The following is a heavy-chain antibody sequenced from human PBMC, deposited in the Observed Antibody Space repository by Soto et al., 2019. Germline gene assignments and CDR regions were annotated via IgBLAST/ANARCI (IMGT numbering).Heavy chain of an antibody. CDR2: ISSSSSYI. J-gene: IGHJ6*03. D-gene: IGHD2-15*01. V-gene: IGHV3-21*01. Sequence: PGGFLRLSCAASGFTFSSYSMNWVRQAPGKGLEWVSSISSSSSYIYYADSVKGRFTISRDNAKNSLYLQMNSLRAEDTAVYYCARGPPGGKRCSGGSCYTSPRRYMDVWGKGTTVTVSS. CDR3: ARGPPGGKRCSGGSCYTSPRRYMDV. CDR1: GFTFSSYS.